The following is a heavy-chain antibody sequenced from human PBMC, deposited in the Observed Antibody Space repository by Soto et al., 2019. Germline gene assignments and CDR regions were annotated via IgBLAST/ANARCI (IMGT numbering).Heavy chain of an antibody. CDR1: GFTFSGSA. D-gene: IGHD4-17*01. J-gene: IGHJ4*02. Sequence: EVQLVESGGGLVQPGGSLKLSCAASGFTFSGSAMHWVRQASGKGLEWVGRIRSKANSYATAYAASVKGRFTISRDDSKNTAYLQMNSLKTEDTSVYYCTFKGGTTVTTAFFFDSCGPGTLVTVSS. V-gene: IGHV3-73*01. CDR3: TFKGGTTVTTAFFFDS. CDR2: IRSKANSYAT.